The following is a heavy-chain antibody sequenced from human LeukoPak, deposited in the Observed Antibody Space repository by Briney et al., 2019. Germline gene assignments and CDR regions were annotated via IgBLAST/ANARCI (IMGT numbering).Heavy chain of an antibody. Sequence: SETLSLTCAVYGWSFSGYYWSWIRQPPGKGLEWIGEINHSGSTNYNPSLKSRVTISVDTSKNQFSLKLSSVTAADTAVYYCARDSPRYDFWSGHGGIYYFYYWGQGTLVTVSS. CDR3: ARDSPRYDFWSGHGGIYYFYY. CDR1: GWSFSGYY. D-gene: IGHD3-3*01. V-gene: IGHV4-34*01. J-gene: IGHJ4*02. CDR2: INHSGST.